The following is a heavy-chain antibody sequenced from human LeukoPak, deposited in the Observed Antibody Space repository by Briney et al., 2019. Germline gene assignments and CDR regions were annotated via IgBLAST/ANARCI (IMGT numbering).Heavy chain of an antibody. V-gene: IGHV4-34*01. J-gene: IGHJ4*02. CDR1: GGSFSGYY. Sequence: SETLSLTCAVYGGSFSGYYWSWIRQPPGKGLEWIGEINHSGSTNYNPSLKSRATISVDTSKNQFSLKLSSVTAADTAVYYCAVEMATINDYWGQGTLVTVSS. CDR2: INHSGST. CDR3: AVEMATINDY. D-gene: IGHD5-24*01.